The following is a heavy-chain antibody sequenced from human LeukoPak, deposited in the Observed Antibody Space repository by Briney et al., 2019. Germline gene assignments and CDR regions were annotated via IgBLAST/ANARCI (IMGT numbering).Heavy chain of an antibody. D-gene: IGHD3-10*01. Sequence: PGGSLRLSCAASGFTFSDYYMSWIRQAPGKGLEWVSYISSSGSTIYYADSVKGRFTISRDNAKNSLYLQMNSLRAEDTAVYYCARANPSPGGLLTYYYGSGSYSRPPNYFDYWGQGTLVTVSS. CDR1: GFTFSDYY. CDR3: ARANPSPGGLLTYYYGSGSYSRPPNYFDY. V-gene: IGHV3-11*01. J-gene: IGHJ4*02. CDR2: ISSSGSTI.